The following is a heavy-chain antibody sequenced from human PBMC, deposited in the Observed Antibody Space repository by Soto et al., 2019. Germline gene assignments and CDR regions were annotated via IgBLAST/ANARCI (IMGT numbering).Heavy chain of an antibody. CDR2: IYSGGST. J-gene: IGHJ6*03. CDR3: ARGVEAPVYMDV. CDR1: GFTVSSNY. Sequence: GGSLRLSCAASGFTVSSNYMSWVRQAPGKGLEWVSVIYSGGSTYYADSVKGRFTISRNNSKNTLYLQMNSLRAEDTAVYYCARGVEAPVYMDVWGKGTTVTVSS. V-gene: IGHV3-53*04.